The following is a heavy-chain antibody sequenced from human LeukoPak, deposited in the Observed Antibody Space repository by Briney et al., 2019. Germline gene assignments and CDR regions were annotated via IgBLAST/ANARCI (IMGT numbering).Heavy chain of an antibody. CDR2: INHSGST. Sequence: SETLSLTCAVYGGSFSGYYWSWIRQPPGKGLEWIGEINHSGSTNYNPFLKSRVTISVDTSKNQFSLKLSSVTAADTAGYYCARGGAAAGRNFDYWGQGTLVTVSS. CDR1: GGSFSGYY. V-gene: IGHV4-34*01. J-gene: IGHJ4*02. D-gene: IGHD6-13*01. CDR3: ARGGAAAGRNFDY.